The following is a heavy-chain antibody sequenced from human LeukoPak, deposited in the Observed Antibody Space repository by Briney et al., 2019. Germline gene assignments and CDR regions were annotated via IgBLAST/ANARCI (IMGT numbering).Heavy chain of an antibody. J-gene: IGHJ4*02. CDR1: GFTVSSNY. CDR2: IYSGGRT. CDR3: ARGVLGATHFDY. V-gene: IGHV3-66*01. D-gene: IGHD1-26*01. Sequence: GGSLRLSCAASGFTVSSNYMSWVRQAPGKGLEWVSVIYSGGRTYYADSVKGRFTISRDNSKNTLYLQMSSLRGEDTAVYYCARGVLGATHFDYWGQGTLVTVSS.